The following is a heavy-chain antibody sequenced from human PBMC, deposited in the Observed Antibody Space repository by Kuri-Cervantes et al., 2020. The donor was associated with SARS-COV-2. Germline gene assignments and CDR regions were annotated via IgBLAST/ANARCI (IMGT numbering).Heavy chain of an antibody. CDR1: GFTFSSYG. V-gene: IGHV3-30*02. CDR2: IRYDGSNK. Sequence: GGSLRLSCAASGFTFSSYGMHWVRKAPGKGLEWVAFIRYDGSNKYYADSVKGRFTISRDNSKNTLYLQMNSLRAEDTAVYYCARDPNHPLRFLEWLSTLFDYWGQGTLVTVSS. J-gene: IGHJ4*02. CDR3: ARDPNHPLRFLEWLSTLFDY. D-gene: IGHD3-3*01.